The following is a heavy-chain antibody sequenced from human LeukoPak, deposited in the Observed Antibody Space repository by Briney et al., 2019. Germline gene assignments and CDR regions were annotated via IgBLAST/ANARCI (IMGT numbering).Heavy chain of an antibody. CDR2: IYYSGST. V-gene: IGHV4-39*07. CDR3: VCVPGGYYMDV. CDR1: GGSFSSVSGASISGWY. Sequence: SETLSLTCSVSGGSFSSVSGASISGWYWSWIRQPPGKGLEWIGSIYYSGSTYYNPSLKSRVTISVDTSKNQFSLKLSSVTAADTAVYYCVCVPGGYYMDVWGKGTTVTVSS. J-gene: IGHJ6*03. D-gene: IGHD1-14*01.